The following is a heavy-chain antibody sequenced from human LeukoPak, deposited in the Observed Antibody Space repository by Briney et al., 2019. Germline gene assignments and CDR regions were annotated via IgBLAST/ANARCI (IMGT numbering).Heavy chain of an antibody. D-gene: IGHD4-17*01. V-gene: IGHV3-23*01. J-gene: IGHJ4*02. CDR2: ISGGSGST. Sequence: GGSLRLSCAASGFPFSSYVMSWVRKAPGKGLEWVSAISGGSGSTYYGDSVKGRFTISRDNSKNTLYLQMRSQRAEDTAVYYCAKDKDEYGDYLFHYWGQGTLVTVSS. CDR3: AKDKDEYGDYLFHY. CDR1: GFPFSSYV.